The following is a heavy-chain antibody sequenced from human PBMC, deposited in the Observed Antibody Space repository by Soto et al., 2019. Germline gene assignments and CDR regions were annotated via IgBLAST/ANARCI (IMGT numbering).Heavy chain of an antibody. CDR2: ISAYNGNT. CDR3: ARFYASWSYPYDS. Sequence: GASEKVSCQASGYTFTTYGISWVRQAPGQGLEWMGWISAYNGNTNYAQNLQGIVTMTTATSTSTAYMEPRSLGSDDTVVYYCARFYASWSYPYDSWGQGTLVTVSS. D-gene: IGHD3-10*01. J-gene: IGHJ4*02. V-gene: IGHV1-18*01. CDR1: GYTFTTYG.